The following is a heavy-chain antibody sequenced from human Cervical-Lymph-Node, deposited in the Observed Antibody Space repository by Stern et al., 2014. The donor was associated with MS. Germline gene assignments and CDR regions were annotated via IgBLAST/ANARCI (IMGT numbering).Heavy chain of an antibody. CDR2: ITPILEIV. Sequence: QVQLVQSGAEVKKPGSSVRVSCKASGDNFSRNTFAWVRQAPRPGIGRVGRITPILEIVAYAQKLQDRVTITADKATNTVHMELSSLNFEDTAVYFCASGLGRGACFDWGQGTLVTVSS. D-gene: IGHD7-27*01. V-gene: IGHV1-69*09. CDR1: GDNFSRNT. CDR3: ASGLGRGACFD. J-gene: IGHJ1*01.